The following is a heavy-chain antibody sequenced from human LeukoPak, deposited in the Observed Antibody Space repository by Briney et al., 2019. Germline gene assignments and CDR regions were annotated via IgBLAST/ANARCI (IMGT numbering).Heavy chain of an antibody. CDR1: GFTFSSYY. CDR2: VKEDGSQK. Sequence: GGSLRLSCAASGFTFSSYYMNWVRQAPGKGLEWVANVKEDGSQKTYVDSVKGRFTISRDYAKNSLFLQMNNVRADDTAVYYCARYTYKHDCWGQGTLVTVSS. V-gene: IGHV3-7*01. CDR3: ARYTYKHDC. J-gene: IGHJ4*02. D-gene: IGHD5-24*01.